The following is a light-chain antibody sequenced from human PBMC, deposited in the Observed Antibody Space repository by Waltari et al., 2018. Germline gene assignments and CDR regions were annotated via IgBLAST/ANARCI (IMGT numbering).Light chain of an antibody. Sequence: EILLTQSPATLSLSPGERAILSCRASRSVSRFLAWYQQRPGQAPRLLSYDASNRASGIPARCSGSGFGTEFTLTISSLEPEDFAVYYCQQRSNWLTFGGGTKVEMK. CDR3: QQRSNWLT. V-gene: IGKV3-11*01. J-gene: IGKJ4*01. CDR1: RSVSRF. CDR2: DAS.